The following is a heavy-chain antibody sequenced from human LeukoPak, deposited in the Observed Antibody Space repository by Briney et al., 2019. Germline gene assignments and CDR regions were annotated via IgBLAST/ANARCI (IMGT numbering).Heavy chain of an antibody. V-gene: IGHV1-18*01. Sequence: ASVKVSCKASGYSFATYGITWVRQAPGQGLEWMGWISVYNGDPNYAQRLQDRVTMTTDTSTNTAYMELRSLTSDDTGIYYCARAIYDGPRCYPDYWGQGSLDTVSS. J-gene: IGHJ4*02. CDR2: ISVYNGDP. D-gene: IGHD3-16*01. CDR3: ARAIYDGPRCYPDY. CDR1: GYSFATYG.